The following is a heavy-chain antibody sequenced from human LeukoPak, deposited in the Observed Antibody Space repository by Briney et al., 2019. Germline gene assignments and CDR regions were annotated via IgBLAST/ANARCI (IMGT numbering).Heavy chain of an antibody. CDR2: ISISGTTT. CDR1: GFIFSDFY. J-gene: IGHJ3*02. D-gene: IGHD2-15*01. Sequence: GGSLRLSCAASGFIFSDFYMGWIRQAPGKGLEWVSYISISGTTTNYADSVKGRFTISRDDARNSLYLQMNSLRAEDTAVYYCARDLVGNGFDIWGQGTMVTVSS. CDR3: ARDLVGNGFDI. V-gene: IGHV3-11*04.